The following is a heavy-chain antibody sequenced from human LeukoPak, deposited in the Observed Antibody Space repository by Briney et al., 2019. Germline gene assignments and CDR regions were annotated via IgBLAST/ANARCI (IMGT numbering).Heavy chain of an antibody. J-gene: IGHJ4*02. CDR3: ARVDSGRYYGHDY. Sequence: ASVKVSCKASGGTFSSYAISWVRQALGQGLEWMGWISVYNGNTKYAQKFQGRVTMTTDTSTNTAYMDLRSLRSDDTAMYYCARVDSGRYYGHDYWGQGTLVTVTS. D-gene: IGHD1-26*01. CDR1: GGTFSSYA. CDR2: ISVYNGNT. V-gene: IGHV1-18*01.